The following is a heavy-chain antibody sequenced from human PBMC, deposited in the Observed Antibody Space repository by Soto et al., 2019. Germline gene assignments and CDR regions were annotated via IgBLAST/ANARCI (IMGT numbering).Heavy chain of an antibody. Sequence: NPSETLSLTCAVYGGSFSDFYCSWIRQPPWKGLEWIGEINHSGSTNYNPSLKSRVTISIDTTKKQFSLKLSSVTAADTDVYYCAKTPRGKNWFDPWGQGTLVTVCS. D-gene: IGHD3-10*01. V-gene: IGHV4-34*01. CDR3: AKTPRGKNWFDP. CDR2: INHSGST. J-gene: IGHJ5*02. CDR1: GGSFSDFY.